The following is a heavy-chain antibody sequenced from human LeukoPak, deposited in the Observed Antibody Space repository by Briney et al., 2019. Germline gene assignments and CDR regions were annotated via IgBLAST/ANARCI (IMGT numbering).Heavy chain of an antibody. J-gene: IGHJ5*02. Sequence: NPSETLSLTCTVSGGSISSSSYYWGWIRQPPGKGLEWIGSIYYRESTYYNPSLKSRVTISVDTSKNQFSLKLSSATAADTAVYYCARRGAIFGVVSESDPWGQGTLVTVSS. D-gene: IGHD3-3*01. CDR2: IYYREST. CDR3: ARRGAIFGVVSESDP. CDR1: GGSISSSSYY. V-gene: IGHV4-39*01.